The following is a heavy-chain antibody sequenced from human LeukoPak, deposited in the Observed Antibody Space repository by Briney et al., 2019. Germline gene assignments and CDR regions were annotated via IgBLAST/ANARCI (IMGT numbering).Heavy chain of an antibody. CDR3: ARAQGYYYDSSGSPPGY. CDR1: GYTFTSYD. V-gene: IGHV1-8*01. Sequence: ASVKVSCKASGYTFTSYDINWVRQATGQGLEWMGWMNPNSGNTGYAQKFQGRVTMTRNTSISTAYMELSSLRSEDTAVYYCARAQGYYYDSSGSPPGYWGQGTLVTVSS. CDR2: MNPNSGNT. D-gene: IGHD3-22*01. J-gene: IGHJ4*02.